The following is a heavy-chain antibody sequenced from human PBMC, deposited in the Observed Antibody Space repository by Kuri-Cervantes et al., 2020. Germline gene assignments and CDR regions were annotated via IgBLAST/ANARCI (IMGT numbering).Heavy chain of an antibody. V-gene: IGHV3-23*01. J-gene: IGHJ4*02. CDR1: GFTFSNYA. CDR2: ISSSGGST. CDR3: AKAHYASSWYSLFDY. D-gene: IGHD6-13*01. Sequence: GESLKISCAASGFTFSNYAMSWVRQAPGKGLEWVSGISSSGGSTYYGDSVKGRFTVSRDNSKNTPHLQMNSLRAEDTALYYCAKAHYASSWYSLFDYWGQGTLVTVSS.